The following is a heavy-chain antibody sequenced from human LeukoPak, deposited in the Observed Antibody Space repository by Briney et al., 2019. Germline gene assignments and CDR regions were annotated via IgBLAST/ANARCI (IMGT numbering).Heavy chain of an antibody. CDR2: NYYSGST. V-gene: IGHV4-39*07. J-gene: IGHJ4*02. Sequence: SETLSLTCTVSGGSIRSSSYYWGWLRHPPGQGLEWIGSNYYSGSTYYNPSLKSRVTIPVHTSEGQFSLKLSSVTAADTAVYYCAKRAVVVRGYSYTDSWGQGALVTVSS. CDR3: AKRAVVVRGYSYTDS. CDR1: GGSIRSSSYY. D-gene: IGHD5-18*01.